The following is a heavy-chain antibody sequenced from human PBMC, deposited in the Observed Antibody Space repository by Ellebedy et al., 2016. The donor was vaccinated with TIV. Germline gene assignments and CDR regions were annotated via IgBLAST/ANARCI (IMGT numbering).Heavy chain of an antibody. V-gene: IGHV3-21*01. J-gene: IGHJ4*02. CDR1: GFTFSSYS. CDR2: ISSSSTYI. D-gene: IGHD6-13*01. Sequence: GESLKISXAASGFTFSSYSMNWVRQAPGKGLEWVSSISSSSTYIYYEDSVKGRFTISRDNSKNTLYLQMNSLRAEDTAVYYCARDRDSSSWYTLLGYWGQGTLVTVSS. CDR3: ARDRDSSSWYTLLGY.